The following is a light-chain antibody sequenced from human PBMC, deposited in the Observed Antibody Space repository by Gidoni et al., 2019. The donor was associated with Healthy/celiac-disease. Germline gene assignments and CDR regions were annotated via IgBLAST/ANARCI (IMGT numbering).Light chain of an antibody. J-gene: IGKJ3*01. CDR3: QQSYSFSFT. Sequence: DIQKTPSPSSLFASVGDRFTITCRASQSISSYLNWYQQKPGKAPKLLIYAASSLQSGVPSRFSGSGSGTDFTLTISSLQPEDFATYYCQQSYSFSFTFXPXTKVDIK. CDR2: AAS. V-gene: IGKV1-39*01. CDR1: QSISSY.